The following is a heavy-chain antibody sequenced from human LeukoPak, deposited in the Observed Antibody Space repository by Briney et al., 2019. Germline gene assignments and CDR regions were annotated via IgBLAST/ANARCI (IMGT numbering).Heavy chain of an antibody. Sequence: PGGSLRLSCAASGFTFSNYAMSWVRQAPGKGLEWVSSITGSGGSTYYADSVKGRFTISRDNSKNTLYLQMSSLRAEDTAVYYCAKDKGDFWSGHHYWGQGTLVTLSS. CDR3: AKDKGDFWSGHHY. J-gene: IGHJ4*02. D-gene: IGHD3-3*01. V-gene: IGHV3-23*01. CDR2: ITGSGGST. CDR1: GFTFSNYA.